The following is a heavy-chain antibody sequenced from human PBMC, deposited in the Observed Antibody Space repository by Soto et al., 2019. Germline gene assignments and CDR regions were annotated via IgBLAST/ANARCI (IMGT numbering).Heavy chain of an antibody. D-gene: IGHD3-9*01. CDR2: IYHSGST. CDR1: SGSTSSINW. CDR3: ARGPPYYDILTGYYNPPYDYYYMDV. J-gene: IGHJ6*03. V-gene: IGHV4-4*02. Sequence: PSETLSLTCAVCSGSTSSINWWGRLRQPQGKGLEWIGEIYHSGSTNYDPSLKSRVTISVDKSKNQCSLKLSSVTAADTAVYYCARGPPYYDILTGYYNPPYDYYYMDVWGKGTTVTVSS.